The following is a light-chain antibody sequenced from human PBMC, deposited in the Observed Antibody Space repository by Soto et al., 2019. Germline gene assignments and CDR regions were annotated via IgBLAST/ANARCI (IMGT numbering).Light chain of an antibody. CDR1: QSVSSSY. V-gene: IGKV3-11*01. CDR2: DAS. J-gene: IGKJ5*01. CDR3: QQRSSWPN. Sequence: PGERVTLSCRASQSVSSSYLAWYQQKPGQAPRLLIYDASNRATGVPARFSGSGSGTDFTLTINSLEPEDFAVYYCQQRSSWPNFGQGTRLEIK.